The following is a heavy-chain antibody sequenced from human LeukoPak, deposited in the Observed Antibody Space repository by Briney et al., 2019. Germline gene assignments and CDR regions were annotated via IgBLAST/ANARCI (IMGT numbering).Heavy chain of an antibody. CDR2: INDDSSDI. V-gene: IGHV3-21*05. J-gene: IGHJ4*02. CDR3: ARDTFQPGLIDS. D-gene: IGHD2-2*01. CDR1: GFTFSLYA. Sequence: GGSLRLSCVASGFTFSLYAINWVRQAPGKGLEWVSYINDDSSDIHYAGSVRGRFPISRDDARKTLYLQLSSLRVEDTAVYYCARDTFQPGLIDSWGQGTLVTVSS.